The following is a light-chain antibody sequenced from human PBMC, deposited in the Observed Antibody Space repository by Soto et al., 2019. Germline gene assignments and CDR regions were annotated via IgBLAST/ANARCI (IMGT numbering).Light chain of an antibody. J-gene: IGLJ2*01. CDR1: SSDVGGYNY. Sequence: QSVLTQPASVSGSPGQSITISCTGTSSDVGGYNYVSWYQHHPGKAPKLMIYDVSNRPSGVSYRFSGSKSGNTASLTISGLQTEDEAAYYCTSYTSSSTLVFGGGTKVTVL. CDR3: TSYTSSSTLV. CDR2: DVS. V-gene: IGLV2-14*03.